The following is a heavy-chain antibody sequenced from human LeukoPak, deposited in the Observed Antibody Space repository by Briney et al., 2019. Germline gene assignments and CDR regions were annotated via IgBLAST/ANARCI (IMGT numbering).Heavy chain of an antibody. CDR1: GFTFSHYW. J-gene: IGHJ4*02. D-gene: IGHD6-13*01. CDR2: IKQDGSEK. CDR3: ARGTSGSWYY. Sequence: GGSLRLSCAASGFTFSHYWMTWVRQAPGKGLDWVANIKQDGSEKHYVDSVRGRFTISRDNAKNSLYLQMNSLGAEDTAVYYCARGTSGSWYYWGQGTLVTVSS. V-gene: IGHV3-7*04.